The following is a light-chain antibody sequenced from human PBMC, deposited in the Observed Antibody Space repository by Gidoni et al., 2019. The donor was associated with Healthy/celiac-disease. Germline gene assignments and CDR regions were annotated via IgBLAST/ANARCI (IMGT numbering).Light chain of an antibody. CDR1: QRVSSY. CDR3: QQRSNWPPYT. CDR2: DAS. V-gene: IGKV3-11*01. J-gene: IGKJ2*01. Sequence: EIVLTQSPATLSLSLGERATLSCRARQRVSSYLAWYQQKPGQAPRLLIYDASNRATGIPARFSGSGSGTDFTLTISSLEPEDFAVYYCQQRSNWPPYTFGQGTKLEIK.